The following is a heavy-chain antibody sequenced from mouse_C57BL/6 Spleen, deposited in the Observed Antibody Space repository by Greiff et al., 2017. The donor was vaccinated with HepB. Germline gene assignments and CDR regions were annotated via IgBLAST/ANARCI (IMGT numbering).Heavy chain of an antibody. CDR3: ARGELYYEFAY. J-gene: IGHJ3*01. CDR2: INPNNGGT. V-gene: IGHV1-18*01. CDR1: GYTFTDYN. Sequence: VQLKQSGPELVKPGASVKIPCKASGYTFTDYNMDWVKQSHGKSLEWIGDINPNNGGTIYNQKFKGKATLTVDKSSSTAYMELRSLTSENTAVYYCARGELYYEFAYWGQGTLVTVSA. D-gene: IGHD2-4*01.